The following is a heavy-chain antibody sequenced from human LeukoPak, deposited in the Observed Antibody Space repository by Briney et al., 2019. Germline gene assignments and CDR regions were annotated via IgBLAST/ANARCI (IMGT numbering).Heavy chain of an antibody. J-gene: IGHJ6*02. CDR3: ASGYDSSGYYPFRMDV. CDR1: GGSFSGYY. CDR2: IKQDGSEK. Sequence: ETLSLTCAVYGGSFSGYYWSWVRQAPGKGLEWVANIKQDGSEKYYVDSVKGLFTISRDNAKNSLYLQMNSLRAEDTAVYYCASGYDSSGYYPFRMDVWGQGTTVTVSS. V-gene: IGHV3-7*01. D-gene: IGHD3-22*01.